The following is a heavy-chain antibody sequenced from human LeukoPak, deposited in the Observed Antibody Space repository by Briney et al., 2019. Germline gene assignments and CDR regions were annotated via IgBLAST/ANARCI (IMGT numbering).Heavy chain of an antibody. CDR2: ISAYNGNT. J-gene: IGHJ5*02. CDR1: GYTFTSYG. CDR3: ARLPVTLEDRDFWSGSSWFDP. V-gene: IGHV1-18*01. Sequence: ASVKVSCKASGYTFTSYGISWVRQAPGQGLEWMGWISAYNGNTNYAQKLLGRVTMTTDTSTSPAYMELRSLRSDDTAVYYCARLPVTLEDRDFWSGSSWFDPWGQGTLVTVSS. D-gene: IGHD3-3*01.